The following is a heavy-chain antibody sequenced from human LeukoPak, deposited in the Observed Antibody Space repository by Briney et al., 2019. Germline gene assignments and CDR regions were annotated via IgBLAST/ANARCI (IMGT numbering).Heavy chain of an antibody. CDR1: GFTFSSYA. CDR3: AKDRLLTPHYYFDY. CDR2: ISGSGGST. D-gene: IGHD3-3*02. Sequence: GGSLRLSCAASGFTFSSYAMSWVRQAPGKGLEWVSAISGSGGSTYNADSVEGRFTISRDKSKNMLYLQMNSLRAEDTAVYYCAKDRLLTPHYYFDYWGQGTLVTVSS. V-gene: IGHV3-23*01. J-gene: IGHJ4*02.